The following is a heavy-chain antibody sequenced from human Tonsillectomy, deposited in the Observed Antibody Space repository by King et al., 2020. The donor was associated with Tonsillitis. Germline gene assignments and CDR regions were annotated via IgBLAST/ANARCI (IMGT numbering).Heavy chain of an antibody. D-gene: IGHD5-12*01. J-gene: IGHJ4*02. CDR1: GGSISSSSYY. Sequence: QLQVSGPGLVKPSETLSLTCTVSGGSISSSSYYWGWIRQPPGKGLEWIGSIYYSGSTYYNPSLKSRVTISVDTSKNQFSLKLSSVTAADTAVYFCAGRGSGYGGYFDYWGQGTLVTVSS. CDR3: AGRGSGYGGYFDY. V-gene: IGHV4-39*01. CDR2: IYYSGST.